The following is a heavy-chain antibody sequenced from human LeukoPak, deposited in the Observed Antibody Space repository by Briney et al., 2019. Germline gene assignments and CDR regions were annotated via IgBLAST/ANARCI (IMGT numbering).Heavy chain of an antibody. V-gene: IGHV3-20*04. J-gene: IGHJ4*02. Sequence: GGSLRLSCAASGFTFDDYGMSWVRQAPGKGLERASGINWNGGSTGYANSVKGRFTISRDNAKNSLYLQMNSLRAEDTVVYYCARSWDSSGWFFDYWGQGTLVTVSS. CDR3: ARSWDSSGWFFDY. CDR2: INWNGGST. D-gene: IGHD6-19*01. CDR1: GFTFDDYG.